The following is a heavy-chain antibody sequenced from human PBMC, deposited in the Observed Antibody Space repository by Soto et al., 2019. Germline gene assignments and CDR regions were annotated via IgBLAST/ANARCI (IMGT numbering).Heavy chain of an antibody. D-gene: IGHD6-19*01. J-gene: IGHJ5*02. CDR3: AKDAVAGNREWYWFDP. V-gene: IGHV3-23*01. Sequence: EVQLLESGGGLVQPGGSLRLSCAASGFIFRNYAMSWVRQAPGKGLEWVSAIHGSGGSTYYADSVKGRFTVSRDDSEKTLYLQMSSLRVDDTAVYYWAKDAVAGNREWYWFDPWGQGTLVTVSS. CDR2: IHGSGGST. CDR1: GFIFRNYA.